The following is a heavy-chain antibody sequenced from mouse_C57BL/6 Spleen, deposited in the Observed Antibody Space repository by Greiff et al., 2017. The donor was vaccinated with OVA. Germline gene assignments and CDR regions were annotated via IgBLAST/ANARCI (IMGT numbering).Heavy chain of an antibody. Sequence: VQLQQSGPGLVKPSQSLSLTCSVTGYSITSGYYWNWIRQFPGNKLEWMGYISYDGSNNYNPSLKNRISITRDTSKNQFFLKLNSVTTEDTATYYCARVNYYGSSPHWYFEGWGTGTTVTVSS. V-gene: IGHV3-6*01. J-gene: IGHJ1*03. CDR1: GYSITSGYY. CDR3: ARVNYYGSSPHWYFEG. D-gene: IGHD1-1*01. CDR2: ISYDGSN.